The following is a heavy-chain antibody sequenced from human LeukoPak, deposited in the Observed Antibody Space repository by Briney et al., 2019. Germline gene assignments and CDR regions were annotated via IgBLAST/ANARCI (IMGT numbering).Heavy chain of an antibody. CDR2: ISGSGTNT. D-gene: IGHD3-10*01. CDR1: GFSFRSYA. V-gene: IGHV3-23*01. J-gene: IGHJ4*02. CDR3: AKDRRAGSYDY. Sequence: GGSLRLPCAASGFSFRSYAMSWVRQAPGKGLEWVSAISGSGTNTYYADSVKGRFTISRDNSKNTLYLQMNSLRAEDTAVYYCAKDRRAGSYDYWGQGTLVTVSS.